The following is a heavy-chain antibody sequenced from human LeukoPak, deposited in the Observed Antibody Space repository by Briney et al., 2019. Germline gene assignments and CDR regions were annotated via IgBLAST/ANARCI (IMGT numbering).Heavy chain of an antibody. CDR2: IDYSGGST. CDR3: AKRRGIAVAGTGE. D-gene: IGHD6-19*01. CDR1: GFTFSSHA. V-gene: IGHV3-23*01. J-gene: IGHJ4*02. Sequence: GGSLRLSCAASGFTFSSHAMSWVRQAPGKGLEWVPAIDYSGGSTYYADSVKGRFTISRDNSKNTLYLQMNSLRAEDTAVYYCAKRRGIAVAGTGEWGQGTLVTVSS.